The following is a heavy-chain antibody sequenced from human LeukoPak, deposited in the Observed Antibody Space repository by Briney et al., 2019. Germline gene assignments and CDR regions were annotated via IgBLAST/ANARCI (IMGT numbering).Heavy chain of an antibody. CDR2: INPNSGGT. Sequence: ASVKVSCKASGYTFTDYYMHWVRQAPGQGLEWMGWINPNSGGTNFAQRFQGRVAMTRDTSISTAYLELGSLRSDDTAVYFCARARWQLVPYFDSWGQGTLVTVSS. CDR1: GYTFTDYY. J-gene: IGHJ4*02. D-gene: IGHD6-6*01. CDR3: ARARWQLVPYFDS. V-gene: IGHV1-2*02.